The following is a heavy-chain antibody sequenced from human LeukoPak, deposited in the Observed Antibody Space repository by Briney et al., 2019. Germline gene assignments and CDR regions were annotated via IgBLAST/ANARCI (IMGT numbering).Heavy chain of an antibody. CDR1: GGSFSRYY. CDR2: IHYSGST. J-gene: IGHJ6*02. CDR3: ARVSGATITTYYGMDV. Sequence: NPSETLSLTCTVSGGSFSRYYWSWIRQPPGKGLEWIGNIHYSGSTNYNPSLKSRVTISIDTSKNQFSLRLSSVTAVDTAVYYCARVSGATITTYYGMDVWGQGTTVTVS. V-gene: IGHV4-59*01. D-gene: IGHD5-12*01.